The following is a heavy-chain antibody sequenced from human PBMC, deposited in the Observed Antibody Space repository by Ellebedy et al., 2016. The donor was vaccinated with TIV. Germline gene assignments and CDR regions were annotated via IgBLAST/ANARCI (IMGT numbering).Heavy chain of an antibody. V-gene: IGHV5-10-1*01. Sequence: PGGSLRLSCKASGYSFSTYWITWVRQMPGKGLEWMGKIDPTDSYTNYSPSFQGLVTISADESASTADLQWPSLKASDSANDNSSRHRGYGMDVWGQGTTVTVSS. CDR2: IDPTDSYT. CDR1: GYSFSTYW. J-gene: IGHJ6*02. D-gene: IGHD3-10*01. CDR3: SRHRGYGMDV.